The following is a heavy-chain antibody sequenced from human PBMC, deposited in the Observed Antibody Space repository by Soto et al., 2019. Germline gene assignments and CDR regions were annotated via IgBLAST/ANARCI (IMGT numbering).Heavy chain of an antibody. D-gene: IGHD3-10*01. J-gene: IGHJ4*02. CDR1: GFTFSSYA. Sequence: QVQLVESGGGVVQPGRSLRLSCAASGFTFSSYAMHWVRQAPGKGLEWVAVISYDGSNKYYADSVKGRFTISRDNSKNTLYLQMNSLRAEDTAGYYCARDPMGRYYGSGRYYFDYWGQGTLVTVSS. V-gene: IGHV3-30-3*01. CDR2: ISYDGSNK. CDR3: ARDPMGRYYGSGRYYFDY.